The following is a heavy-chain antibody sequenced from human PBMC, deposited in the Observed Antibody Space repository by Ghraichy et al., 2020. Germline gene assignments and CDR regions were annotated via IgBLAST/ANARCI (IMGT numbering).Heavy chain of an antibody. CDR1: GFTFSSYA. D-gene: IGHD3-3*01. CDR3: AKTPYYDFWSGYHYWYFDL. V-gene: IGHV3-23*01. Sequence: GGSLRLSCAASGFTFSSYAMSWVRQAPGKGLEWVSAISGSGSSTYYADSVKGRFTISRDNSKNTLYLQMNSLRAEDTAVYYCAKTPYYDFWSGYHYWYFDLWGRGTLVTVSS. J-gene: IGHJ2*01. CDR2: ISGSGSST.